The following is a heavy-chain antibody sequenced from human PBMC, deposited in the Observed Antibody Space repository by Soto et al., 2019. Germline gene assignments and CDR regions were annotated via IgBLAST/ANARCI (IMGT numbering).Heavy chain of an antibody. D-gene: IGHD1-26*01. CDR1: GFTFSNYG. CDR2: ILYDGNKR. J-gene: IGHJ6*02. V-gene: IGHV3-30*18. CDR3: AKALGQLHNYYYYGVDV. Sequence: QVQLVESGGGVVQPGRSLRLSCAASGFTFSNYGMHWVRQAPGKGLEWVAVILYDGNKRYYADPVKGRFTISRDNSKNTLSLQMTSLRAEDTAVYYCAKALGQLHNYYYYGVDVWGQGTTVTVSS.